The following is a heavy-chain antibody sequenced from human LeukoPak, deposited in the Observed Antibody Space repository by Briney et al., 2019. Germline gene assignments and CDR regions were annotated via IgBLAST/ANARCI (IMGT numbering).Heavy chain of an antibody. CDR1: GYTFTGYY. J-gene: IGHJ4*02. Sequence: ASVKVSCKASGYTFTGYYMHWVRQAPGQGLEWMGWINPNSGGTNCAQKFQGRVTMTRDTSISTAYMELSRLRSDDTAVYYCARLVVYYYDSSGYYGDYWGQGTLVTVSS. CDR2: INPNSGGT. D-gene: IGHD3-22*01. V-gene: IGHV1-2*02. CDR3: ARLVVYYYDSSGYYGDY.